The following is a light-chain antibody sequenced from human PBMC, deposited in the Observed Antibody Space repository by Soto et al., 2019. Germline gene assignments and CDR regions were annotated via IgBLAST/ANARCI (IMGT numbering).Light chain of an antibody. CDR3: QQRSNWPLT. V-gene: IGKV3-11*01. CDR1: QSVSSY. J-gene: IGKJ4*01. CDR2: DAS. Sequence: EIVLTQSPATLSLSPGERATLSCRASQSVSSYLAWYQQKPGQAPRLLIYDASHRATGIPARFSGSGSVTDFTLTISSLEPEDVAVYYCQQRSNWPLTFGGGTKVEIK.